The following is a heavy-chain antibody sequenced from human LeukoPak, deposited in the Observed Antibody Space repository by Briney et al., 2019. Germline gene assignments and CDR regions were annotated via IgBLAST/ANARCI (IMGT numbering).Heavy chain of an antibody. D-gene: IGHD3-9*01. Sequence: SETLSLTCAVYGGSFSGYYWSWIRQPPGKGLEWIGEINHSGSTNYNPSLKSRVTISVDTSKNQFSLKLSSVTAADTAVYYCASSPTGSARDNWFDPWGQGTLVTVSS. CDR3: ASSPTGSARDNWFDP. V-gene: IGHV4-34*01. CDR2: INHSGST. J-gene: IGHJ5*02. CDR1: GGSFSGYY.